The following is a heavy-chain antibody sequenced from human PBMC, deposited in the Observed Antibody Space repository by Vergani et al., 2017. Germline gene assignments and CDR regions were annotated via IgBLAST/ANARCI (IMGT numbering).Heavy chain of an antibody. CDR2: IYYSGST. J-gene: IGHJ4*02. CDR3: ARHLPGGGHYCSGGSCYPSVGPNDY. Sequence: QLQLQESGPGLVKPSETLSLTCTVSGGSISSSSYYWGWIRQPPGKGLEWIGSIYYSGSTYYNPSLKSRVTISVDTSKNQFSLKLSSVTAADTAVYYCARHLPGGGHYCSGGSCYPSVGPNDYWGQGTLVTVSS. CDR1: GGSISSSSYY. V-gene: IGHV4-39*01. D-gene: IGHD2-15*01.